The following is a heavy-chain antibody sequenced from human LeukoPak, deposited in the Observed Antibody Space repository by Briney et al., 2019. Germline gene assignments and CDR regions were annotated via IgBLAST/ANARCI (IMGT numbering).Heavy chain of an antibody. CDR2: IKQDGSEK. D-gene: IGHD6-19*01. V-gene: IGHV3-7*01. CDR3: ARVSGSGWWAYYFDY. J-gene: IGHJ4*02. CDR1: GFTFRNFW. Sequence: GGSLRLSCAASGFTFRNFWMTWVRQAPGKGLEWVANIKQDGSEKYYVDSVKGRFTISRDNAKNSLYLQMNSLRAEDTAVYYCARVSGSGWWAYYFDYWGQGTLVTASS.